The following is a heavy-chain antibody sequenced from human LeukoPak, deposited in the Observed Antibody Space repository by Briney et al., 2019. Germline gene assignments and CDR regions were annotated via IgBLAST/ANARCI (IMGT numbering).Heavy chain of an antibody. Sequence: SGTLSLTCAVSGGSISSSNWWRWVRQPPGKGLEWIGEIYHSGSTNYNPSLKSRVTISVDKSKNQFSLKLSSVTAADTAVYYCARDSSGWYPPSAFDIWGQGTMVTVSS. J-gene: IGHJ3*02. CDR3: ARDSSGWYPPSAFDI. CDR1: GGSISSSNW. D-gene: IGHD6-19*01. CDR2: IYHSGST. V-gene: IGHV4-4*02.